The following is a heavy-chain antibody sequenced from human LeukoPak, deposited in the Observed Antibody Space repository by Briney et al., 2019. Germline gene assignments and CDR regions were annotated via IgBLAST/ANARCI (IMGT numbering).Heavy chain of an antibody. J-gene: IGHJ3*02. CDR2: ISSSSSYI. V-gene: IGHV3-21*01. CDR3: AREKTIVGASAAFDI. D-gene: IGHD1-26*01. Sequence: GGSLRLSCAASGFTFSSYSMNWVRQAPGKGLEWVSSISSSSSYIYYADSVKGRFTISRDDAKNSLYLQMNSLRAEDTAVYYCAREKTIVGASAAFDIWGQGTMVTVSS. CDR1: GFTFSSYS.